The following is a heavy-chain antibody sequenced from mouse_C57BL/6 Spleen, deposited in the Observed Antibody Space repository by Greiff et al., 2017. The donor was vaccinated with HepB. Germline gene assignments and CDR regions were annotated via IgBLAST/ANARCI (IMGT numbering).Heavy chain of an antibody. J-gene: IGHJ4*01. CDR2: ISSGSSTI. Sequence: EVKLVESGGGLVKPGGSLKLSCAASGFTFSDYGMHWVRQAPEKGLEWVAYISSGSSTIYYADTVKGRFTISRDNAKNTLFLQMTSLRSEDTAMYYCARRRNCDPYYAMDYWGQGTSVTVSS. CDR1: GFTFSDYG. CDR3: ARRRNCDPYYAMDY. V-gene: IGHV5-17*01. D-gene: IGHD4-1*01.